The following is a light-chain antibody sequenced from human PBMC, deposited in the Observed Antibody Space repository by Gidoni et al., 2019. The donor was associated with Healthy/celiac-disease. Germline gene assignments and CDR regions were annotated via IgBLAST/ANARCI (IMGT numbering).Light chain of an antibody. J-gene: IGLJ2*01. V-gene: IGLV1-44*01. CDR2: SNN. CDR1: SPNIGSNT. CDR3: AALDDSLNGVV. Sequence: QSVLTQPPSASGTPGQRVTITCSGSSPNIGSNTVNWYQQLPGTAPKLLIYSNNQRPSWVPARFSGSTSGTSASLAISGLQSEDEADYYCAALDDSLNGVVFGGGTKLTVL.